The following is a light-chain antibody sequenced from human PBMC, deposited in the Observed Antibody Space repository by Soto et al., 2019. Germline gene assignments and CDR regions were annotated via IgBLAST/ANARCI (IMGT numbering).Light chain of an antibody. Sequence: ETVLTQSPGTLSLSPGERATLSCRASQSVDNNYLAWYQQTPGQAPRLLISDASTRATGIPDRFSGSGSGTDFTLTISRLEPEDFAVYYCQQYGGSPPQTFGQGTRVEIK. V-gene: IGKV3-20*01. CDR3: QQYGGSPPQT. J-gene: IGKJ1*01. CDR1: QSVDNNY. CDR2: DAS.